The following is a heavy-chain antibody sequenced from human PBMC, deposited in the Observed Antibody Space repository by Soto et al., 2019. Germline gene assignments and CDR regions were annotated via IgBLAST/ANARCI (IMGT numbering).Heavy chain of an antibody. CDR3: ARGRRVPGYYGSGSSPKGNWFDP. Sequence: SETLSLTCAVSGGSISSGGYSWSWIRQPPGKGLEWIGYIYHSGSTYYNPSLKSRVTISVDRSKNQFSLKLSSVTAADTAVYYCARGRRVPGYYGSGSSPKGNWFDPWGQGTLVTVS. D-gene: IGHD3-10*01. J-gene: IGHJ5*02. CDR1: GGSISSGGYS. CDR2: IYHSGST. V-gene: IGHV4-30-2*01.